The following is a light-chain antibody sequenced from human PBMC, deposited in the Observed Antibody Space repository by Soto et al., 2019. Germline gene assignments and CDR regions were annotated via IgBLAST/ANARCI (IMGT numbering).Light chain of an antibody. CDR1: QSVSSY. J-gene: IGKJ1*01. CDR2: DAS. CDR3: QQRSNWWT. Sequence: ELVLTQSPATLSLSPGERDTLSCRASQSVSSYLAWYQQKPGQAPRLLIYDASNRATGIPARFSGSGSGTDFTLTISSLEPEDFAVYYCQQRSNWWTFGQGTKVDIK. V-gene: IGKV3-11*01.